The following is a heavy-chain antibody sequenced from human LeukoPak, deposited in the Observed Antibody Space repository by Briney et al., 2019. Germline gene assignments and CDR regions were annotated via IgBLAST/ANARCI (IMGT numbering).Heavy chain of an antibody. D-gene: IGHD3-22*01. CDR2: INWNSGSV. J-gene: IGHJ4*02. CDR3: AKGTGGYYGPFDS. CDR1: GFTFDGFA. Sequence: PGRSLRLSCAASGFTFDGFALFWVRQAPGKGLEYVSGINWNSGSVDHADSVKGRFTTSRDNAKNSLYLQMNSPRVEDTALYYCAKGTGGYYGPFDSWGQGTLVTVSS. V-gene: IGHV3-9*01.